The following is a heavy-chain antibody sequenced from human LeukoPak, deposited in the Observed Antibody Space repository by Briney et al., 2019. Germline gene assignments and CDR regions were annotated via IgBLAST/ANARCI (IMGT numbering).Heavy chain of an antibody. CDR2: ISAYNGNT. CDR1: GGTFSSYA. D-gene: IGHD3/OR15-3a*01. V-gene: IGHV1-18*01. CDR3: ARVQRTGHFDY. J-gene: IGHJ4*02. Sequence: ASVKVPCKASGGTFSSYAISWVRQAPGQGLEWMGWISAYNGNTNYAQKLQGRVTMTTDTSTSTAYMELRSLRSDDTAVYYCARVQRTGHFDYWGQGTLVTVSS.